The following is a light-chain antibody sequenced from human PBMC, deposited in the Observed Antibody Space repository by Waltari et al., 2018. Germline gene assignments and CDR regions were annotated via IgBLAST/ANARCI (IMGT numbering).Light chain of an antibody. CDR2: GAS. Sequence: IQLTQSPSSLSASVGDKVTITCRAREGISTYLAWYQQQPVKAPKLLIYGASTLQSGVPSRFSGSGSGTDFTLTISSLQPGDFATYYCQQLDKYPLTFGGGTKVEIK. V-gene: IGKV1-9*01. CDR1: EGISTY. CDR3: QQLDKYPLT. J-gene: IGKJ4*01.